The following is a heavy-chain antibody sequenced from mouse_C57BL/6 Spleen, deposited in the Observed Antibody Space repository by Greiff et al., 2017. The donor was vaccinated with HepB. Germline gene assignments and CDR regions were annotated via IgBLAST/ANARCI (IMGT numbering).Heavy chain of an antibody. Sequence: VQLQQSGPELVKPGASVKISCKASGYAFSSSWMNWVKQRPGKGLEWIGRIYPGDGDTNYNGKFKGKATLTADKSSSTAYMQLSSLTSEDSAVYFCARSNYDGSSHAWFAYWGQGTLVTVSA. V-gene: IGHV1-82*01. CDR2: IYPGDGDT. J-gene: IGHJ3*01. D-gene: IGHD1-1*01. CDR3: ARSNYDGSSHAWFAY. CDR1: GYAFSSSW.